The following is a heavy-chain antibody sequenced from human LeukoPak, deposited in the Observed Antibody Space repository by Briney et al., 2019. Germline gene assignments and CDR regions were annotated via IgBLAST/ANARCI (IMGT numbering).Heavy chain of an antibody. Sequence: ASVKVSCKASGYTFTGYYMHWVRQAPGQGLEWMGWINPNSGGTNYARKFQGRVTMTRDTSISTAYMALSSLRTEDTAVFYCARGRHSYESSDYYYEGDAFDIWGQGTMVTVSS. CDR2: INPNSGGT. D-gene: IGHD3-22*01. J-gene: IGHJ3*02. V-gene: IGHV1-2*02. CDR1: GYTFTGYY. CDR3: ARGRHSYESSDYYYEGDAFDI.